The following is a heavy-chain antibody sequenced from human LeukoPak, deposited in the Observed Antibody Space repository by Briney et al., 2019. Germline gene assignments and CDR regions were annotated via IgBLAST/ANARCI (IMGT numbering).Heavy chain of an antibody. Sequence: GESPKISCKGSGYSFTSYWIGWVRQMPGKGLEWMGIIYPGDSDTRYSPSFQGQVTISADKSISTAYLQWSSLKASDTAMYYSARGQVQCDGDCSTIDYWGQGTLVTVSS. V-gene: IGHV5-51*01. CDR2: IYPGDSDT. J-gene: IGHJ4*02. D-gene: IGHD2-21*02. CDR1: GYSFTSYW. CDR3: ARGQVQCDGDCSTIDY.